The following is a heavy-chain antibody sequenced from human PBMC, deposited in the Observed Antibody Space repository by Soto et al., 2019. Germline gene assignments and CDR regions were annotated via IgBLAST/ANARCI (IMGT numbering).Heavy chain of an antibody. CDR3: ARDMEDYYDSSGYYSSYWYFDL. J-gene: IGHJ2*01. CDR1: GGSISSGGYY. CDR2: IYYSGST. V-gene: IGHV4-31*03. D-gene: IGHD3-22*01. Sequence: QVQLQESGPGLVKPSQTLSLTCTVSGGSISSGGYYWSWIRQHPGKGLEWIGYIYYSGSTYYNPSLKSRVTIAVDTSKNQFSLKLSSVTAADTAVYYCARDMEDYYDSSGYYSSYWYFDLWGRGTLVTVSS.